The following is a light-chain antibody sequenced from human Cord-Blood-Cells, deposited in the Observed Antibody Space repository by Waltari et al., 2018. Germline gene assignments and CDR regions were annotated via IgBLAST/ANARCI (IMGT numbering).Light chain of an antibody. V-gene: IGLV2-8*01. CDR2: EVS. CDR1: SSYVGGYNY. Sequence: QSALTQPPSASGSPGQSVPISCTGTSSYVGGYNYVSLYQQNPGKAPKLMIYEVSKWPSGVPDRFSGSKSGNTASLTVSGLQAEDEADYYCSSYAGSNNYVFGTGTKVTVL. J-gene: IGLJ1*01. CDR3: SSYAGSNNYV.